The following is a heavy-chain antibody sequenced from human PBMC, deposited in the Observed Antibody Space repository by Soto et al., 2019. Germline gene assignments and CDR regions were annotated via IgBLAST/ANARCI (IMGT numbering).Heavy chain of an antibody. V-gene: IGHV6-1*01. D-gene: IGHD3-16*02. Sequence: SQTLSLTCAISGDSVSSNSAARNWIRQSPSRGLEWLGRTYYRSKWYNDYAVSVKSRITINPDTSKNQFSLQLNSVTPEDTAVYYCARELTFGGVIVIPDGMDVWGQGTTVTVSS. CDR2: TYYRSKWYN. J-gene: IGHJ6*02. CDR3: ARELTFGGVIVIPDGMDV. CDR1: GDSVSSNSAA.